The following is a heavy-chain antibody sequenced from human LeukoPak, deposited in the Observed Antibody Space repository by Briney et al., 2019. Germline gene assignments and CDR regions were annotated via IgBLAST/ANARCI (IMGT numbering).Heavy chain of an antibody. Sequence: SETLSLTCTVSGGSISSYYWSWIRQPAGKGLEWIGRIYTSGSTNYNPSLKSRVTMSVDTSKNQFSLKLSPVTAADTAVYYCARAPKSYSSGYYYDDYYYYMDVWGKGTTVTVSS. CDR3: ARAPKSYSSGYYYDDYYYYMDV. J-gene: IGHJ6*03. V-gene: IGHV4-4*07. D-gene: IGHD3-22*01. CDR2: IYTSGST. CDR1: GGSISSYY.